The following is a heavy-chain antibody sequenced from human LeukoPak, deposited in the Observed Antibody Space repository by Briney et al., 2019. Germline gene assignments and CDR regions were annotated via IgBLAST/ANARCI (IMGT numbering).Heavy chain of an antibody. J-gene: IGHJ6*02. D-gene: IGHD6-19*01. CDR3: ARDRGSSGWYYYYYGMDV. CDR1: GGTFSSYA. Sequence: ASVKVSCKASGGTFSSYAISWVRQAPGQGLEWMGGIIPIFGTANYAQKLQGRVTMTTDTSTSTAYMELRSLRSDDTAVYYCARDRGSSGWYYYYYGMDVWGQGTTVTVSS. V-gene: IGHV1-69*05. CDR2: IIPIFGTA.